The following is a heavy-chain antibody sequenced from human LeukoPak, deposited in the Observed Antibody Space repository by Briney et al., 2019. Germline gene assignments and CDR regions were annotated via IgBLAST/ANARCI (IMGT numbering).Heavy chain of an antibody. Sequence: GGSLRLSCAVSGLTFSDAWISWVRQAPGKGLEWVARITADGTEDYAAPVNARFTASRDNSKTTVYLQMNSLTTEDTAVYYCTTAPTRGWLPYFDYWGQGTVVTVSS. CDR1: GLTFSDAW. CDR3: TTAPTRGWLPYFDY. V-gene: IGHV3-15*01. CDR2: ITADGTE. D-gene: IGHD5-24*01. J-gene: IGHJ4*02.